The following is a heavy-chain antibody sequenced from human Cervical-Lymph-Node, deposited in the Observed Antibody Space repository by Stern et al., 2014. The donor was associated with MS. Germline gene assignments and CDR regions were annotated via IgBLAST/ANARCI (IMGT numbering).Heavy chain of an antibody. D-gene: IGHD4-17*01. V-gene: IGHV1-46*03. CDR1: GDTFASFP. J-gene: IGHJ1*01. Sequence: VQLVESGAEVKKPGASVKVSCKASGDTFASFPIHWLRQAPGQGPVWMGIDNPTDGRTTYAQTFQGRVTMTRDTSTRTVYMELSSLKAEDTAMYFCANPLPYANWGQGTRVTVSS. CDR2: DNPTDGRT. CDR3: ANPLPYAN.